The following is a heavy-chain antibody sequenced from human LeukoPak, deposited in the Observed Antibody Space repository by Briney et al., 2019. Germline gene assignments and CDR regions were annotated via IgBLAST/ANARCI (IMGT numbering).Heavy chain of an antibody. J-gene: IGHJ6*02. Sequence: GASVKVSCKASGYTFTNYNIHWVRQAPGQRLEWMGWINAGNGNTKYSQEFQGRVTITRDTSASTAYMEMSSLRSEDTAVFYCARDSDSRMVLTYYGMDVWGQGTAVTVSS. CDR3: ARDSDSRMVLTYYGMDV. V-gene: IGHV1-3*01. CDR1: GYTFTNYN. D-gene: IGHD3-9*01. CDR2: INAGNGNT.